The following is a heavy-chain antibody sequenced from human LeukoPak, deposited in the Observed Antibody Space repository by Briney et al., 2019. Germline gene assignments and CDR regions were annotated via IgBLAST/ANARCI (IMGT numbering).Heavy chain of an antibody. D-gene: IGHD6-6*01. J-gene: IGHJ4*02. Sequence: SSETLSLICTVSGGSISSYYWSWIRQPAGKGLEWIGRICPSGCTNYNPSLKSRVTISVDKSKNQFSLKLSSVTAADTAVYYCARDLPWGSSSRFDCWGQGTPVTLSS. CDR1: GGSISSYY. V-gene: IGHV4-4*07. CDR3: ARDLPWGSSSRFDC. CDR2: ICPSGCT.